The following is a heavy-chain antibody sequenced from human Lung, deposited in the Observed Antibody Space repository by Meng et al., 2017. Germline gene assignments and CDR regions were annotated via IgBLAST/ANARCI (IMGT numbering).Heavy chain of an antibody. CDR2: MKSNVDGGTV. Sequence: ELSLVESGGGFVKPGGSLRLSCAACGFTFSNAWMTWVRQAPGKGLEWIGRMKSNVDGGTVDYAAAVKGRFFISRDDSENTFYLQMNSLKTEDTAVYYCSGHVDYWGHGTLVTVSS. V-gene: IGHV3-15*01. CDR1: GFTFSNAW. CDR3: SGHVDY. J-gene: IGHJ4*01.